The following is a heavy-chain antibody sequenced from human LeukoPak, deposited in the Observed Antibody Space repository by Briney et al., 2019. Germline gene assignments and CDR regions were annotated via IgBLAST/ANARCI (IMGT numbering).Heavy chain of an antibody. J-gene: IGHJ4*02. CDR3: ARDRSYSFFDY. V-gene: IGHV3-23*01. Sequence: HPGGSLRLSCAASGFTFSSYAMSWVRQAPGKGQEWVSAISGSGGSTYYADSVKGRFTISRDNSKNTLYLQMNSLRPEDTAVYYCARDRSYSFFDYWGQGTLVTVSS. D-gene: IGHD2-21*01. CDR1: GFTFSSYA. CDR2: ISGSGGST.